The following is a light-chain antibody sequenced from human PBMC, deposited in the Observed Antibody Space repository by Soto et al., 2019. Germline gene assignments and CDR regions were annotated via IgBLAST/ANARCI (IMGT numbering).Light chain of an antibody. CDR2: GAS. V-gene: IGKV3-20*01. CDR1: QSVSITH. Sequence: ELVLTQSPDTLSLSPGERATLSCRASQSVSITHLAWYQQKPGQPPRLLIYGASTRATGIPDRFSGSGSGTDFTLTITRLEPEDFAVYYCQQYGSSPPITFGQGTRLEIK. CDR3: QQYGSSPPIT. J-gene: IGKJ5*01.